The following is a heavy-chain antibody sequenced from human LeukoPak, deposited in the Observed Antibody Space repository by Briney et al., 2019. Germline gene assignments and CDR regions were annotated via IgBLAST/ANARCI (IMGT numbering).Heavy chain of an antibody. V-gene: IGHV4-30-2*01. Sequence: PSETLSLTCAVSGGSISSGGYSWSWIRQPPGKGLEWIGYIYHSGSTYYHPSLKSRVTISVDRSKNQFSLKLSSVTAADTAVYYCAREGGAAAGTPWFDPWGQGTLVTVSS. J-gene: IGHJ5*02. CDR2: IYHSGST. D-gene: IGHD6-13*01. CDR1: GGSISSGGYS. CDR3: AREGGAAAGTPWFDP.